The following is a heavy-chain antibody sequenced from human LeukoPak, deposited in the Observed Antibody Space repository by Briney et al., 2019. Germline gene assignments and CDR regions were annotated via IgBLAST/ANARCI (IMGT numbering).Heavy chain of an antibody. D-gene: IGHD3-22*01. V-gene: IGHV4-4*09. CDR2: IYTSGST. CDR3: ARLSRSGYGWWFDP. J-gene: IGHJ5*02. Sequence: SETLSLTCTVSGGSISSYYWSWTRQPPGKGLEWIGYIYTSGSTNYNPSLKSRVTISVDTSKNQFSLKLSSVTAADTAVYYCARLSRSGYGWWFDPWGQGTLVTVSS. CDR1: GGSISSYY.